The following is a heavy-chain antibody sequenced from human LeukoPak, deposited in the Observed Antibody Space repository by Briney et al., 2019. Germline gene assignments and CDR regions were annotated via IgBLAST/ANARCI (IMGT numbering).Heavy chain of an antibody. CDR2: SYYSGST. J-gene: IGHJ4*02. CDR1: GGSISSSSYY. V-gene: IGHV4-39*07. D-gene: IGHD6-13*01. Sequence: SETLSLTCTVSGGSISSSSYYWGWIPQPPGKGLEWIGSSYYSGSTYYNQSVKSRVTISVDTSKNQCSLKLSSVTAAGTAVYYCASCAAAAGKAFEDWGQGTLVTVSS. CDR3: ASCAAAAGKAFED.